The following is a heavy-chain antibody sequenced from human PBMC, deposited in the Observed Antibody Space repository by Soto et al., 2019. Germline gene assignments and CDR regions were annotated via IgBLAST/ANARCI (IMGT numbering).Heavy chain of an antibody. CDR1: GFTFSSYS. V-gene: IGHV3-21*01. CDR3: ARDQLRDYYGSGTNNWFDP. Sequence: GGSLRLSCAASGFTFSSYSMNWVRQAPGKGLEWVSSISSSSSYIYYADSVKGRFTISRDNAKNSLYLQMNSLRAEDTAVYYCARDQLRDYYGSGTNNWFDPWGQGTLVTVSS. J-gene: IGHJ5*02. D-gene: IGHD3-10*01. CDR2: ISSSSSYI.